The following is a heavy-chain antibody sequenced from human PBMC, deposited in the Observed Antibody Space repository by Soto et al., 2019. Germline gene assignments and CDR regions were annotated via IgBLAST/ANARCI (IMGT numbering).Heavy chain of an antibody. Sequence: QVQLVQSGAEVKKPGASVKVSCKASGYTFTSYGISWVRQAPGQGLEWMGWISAYNGNTNYAQKLQVRVPMTTDTSTSTAYMELRSLRSDDTAVYYCAREMKERLPRGWNYVDYCGQGTLVTVSS. CDR1: GYTFTSYG. D-gene: IGHD6-19*01. J-gene: IGHJ4*02. CDR3: AREMKERLPRGWNYVDY. CDR2: ISAYNGNT. V-gene: IGHV1-18*01.